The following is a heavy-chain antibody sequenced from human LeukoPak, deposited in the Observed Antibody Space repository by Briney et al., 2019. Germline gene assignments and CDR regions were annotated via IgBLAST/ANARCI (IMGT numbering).Heavy chain of an antibody. D-gene: IGHD3-10*01. J-gene: IGHJ6*03. CDR3: AREGTDQYYYYYMDV. CDR2: IHHSGRS. V-gene: IGHV4-38-2*02. Sequence: PSETLSLTCAVSGYSISSGYYWDWIRQPPGKGLEWIGSIHHSGRSYYNSSLRSRVTISIDTSKNQFSLKLSSVTAADTAVYYCAREGTDQYYYYYMDVWGKGTTVTVSS. CDR1: GYSISSGYY.